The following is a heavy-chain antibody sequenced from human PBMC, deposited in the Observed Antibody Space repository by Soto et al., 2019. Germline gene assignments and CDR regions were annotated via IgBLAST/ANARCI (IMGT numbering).Heavy chain of an antibody. CDR1: GGSFSGYY. CDR3: ARGRRLAATDYYYYYMDV. V-gene: IGHV4-34*01. Sequence: PSETLSLTCAVYGGSFSGYYWSWIRQPPGKGLEWIGEINHSGSTNYNPSLESRVTISVDTSKNQFSLKLSSVTAADTAVYYCARGRRLAATDYYYYYMDVWGKGTTVTVSS. CDR2: INHSGST. J-gene: IGHJ6*03. D-gene: IGHD2-15*01.